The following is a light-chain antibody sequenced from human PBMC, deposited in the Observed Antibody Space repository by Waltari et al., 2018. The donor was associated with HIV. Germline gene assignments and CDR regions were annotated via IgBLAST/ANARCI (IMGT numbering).Light chain of an antibody. Sequence: EIVFTQSPATLPLSPGERATLSCRASQSVSNNFAWYQQRPGQAPRLLIYDASNRATGIPARFSGSGSGTDFTLTISSLEPEDFVVYYCQQRSNWPRFTFGQGTRLEI. CDR3: QQRSNWPRFT. CDR2: DAS. V-gene: IGKV3-11*01. CDR1: QSVSNN. J-gene: IGKJ2*01.